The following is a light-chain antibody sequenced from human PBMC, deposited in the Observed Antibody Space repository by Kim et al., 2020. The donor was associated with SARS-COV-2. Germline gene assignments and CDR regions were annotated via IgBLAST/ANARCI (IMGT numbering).Light chain of an antibody. CDR3: CSYAGSYTFVV. CDR2: DVS. Sequence: QSALTQPRSVSGSPGQSVTISCTGTSSDVGGYNYVSWYQQHPGKAPKLMIYDVSKRPSGVPDRFSGSKSGNTASQTISGLQAEDEADYYCCSYAGSYTFVVFGGGTQLTVL. V-gene: IGLV2-11*01. CDR1: SSDVGGYNY. J-gene: IGLJ2*01.